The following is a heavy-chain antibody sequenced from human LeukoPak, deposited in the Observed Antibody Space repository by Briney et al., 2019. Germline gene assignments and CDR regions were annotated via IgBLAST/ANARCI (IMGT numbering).Heavy chain of an antibody. CDR3: AKDAEMATMYFDY. D-gene: IGHD5-24*01. Sequence: PGGSLRLSCAASGFTFSSYAMRWVRQAPGKGLEWVSSIGTSGGTYYADSVKGRFTISRDNSKNTLYLQMNSLRAEDTAVYYCAKDAEMATMYFDYWGQGTLVTVSS. CDR1: GFTFSSYA. J-gene: IGHJ4*02. CDR2: IGTSGGT. V-gene: IGHV3-23*01.